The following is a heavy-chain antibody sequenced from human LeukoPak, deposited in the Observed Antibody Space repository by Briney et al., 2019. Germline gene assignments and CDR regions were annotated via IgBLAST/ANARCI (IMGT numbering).Heavy chain of an antibody. CDR1: GYTFTSYG. J-gene: IGHJ4*02. CDR3: ARDIATVVHQE. Sequence: ASVKVSCKASGYTFTSYGISWVRQAPGQGLEGMGWISGYSGNTNYVQKFQGRVTMATDTSTSTVYMELRSLRSDDTAVYYCARDIATVVHQEWGQGTLVTVSS. V-gene: IGHV1-18*01. CDR2: ISGYSGNT. D-gene: IGHD2-2*01.